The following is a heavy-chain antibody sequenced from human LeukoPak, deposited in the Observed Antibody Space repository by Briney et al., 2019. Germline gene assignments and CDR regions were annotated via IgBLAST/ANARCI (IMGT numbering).Heavy chain of an antibody. D-gene: IGHD6-19*01. Sequence: GGSLRLSCAASGFTFSSYEMNWVRQAPGKGLEWVAVISYDGSNKYYADSVKGRFTISRDNSKNTLYLQMNSPRAEDTAVYHCAKDQGSSGWPSFDYWGQGTLVTVSS. CDR2: ISYDGSNK. J-gene: IGHJ4*02. CDR1: GFTFSSYE. CDR3: AKDQGSSGWPSFDY. V-gene: IGHV3-30*18.